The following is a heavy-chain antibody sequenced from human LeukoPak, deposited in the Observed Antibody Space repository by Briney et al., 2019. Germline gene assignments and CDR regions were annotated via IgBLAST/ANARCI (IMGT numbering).Heavy chain of an antibody. D-gene: IGHD5-24*01. J-gene: IGHJ4*02. Sequence: SETLSLTCAVFGGSLSGYYWSWIRQPPGKWLEWIAEINRSGSPNYNPSLKSRVTISVDTSKNQFSLKLSSVTAADTAVYYCARGPADYNKLKPGGRDGYKYKSERTPFDYWGQGTLVTVSS. CDR2: INRSGSP. CDR1: GGSLSGYY. V-gene: IGHV4-34*01. CDR3: ARGPADYNKLKPGGRDGYKYKSERTPFDY.